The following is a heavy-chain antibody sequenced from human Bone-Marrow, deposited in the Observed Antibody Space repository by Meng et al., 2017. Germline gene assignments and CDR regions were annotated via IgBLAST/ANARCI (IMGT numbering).Heavy chain of an antibody. CDR2: IIPIFGTA. V-gene: IGHV1-69*13. J-gene: IGHJ6*02. CDR1: GCTFSSYT. Sequence: SVKVSCKASGCTFSSYTISWVRQAPGQGLEWMGGIIPIFGTANYAQKFQGRVTITADESTSTAYMELSSLRSEDTAVYYCARVEGSHAYGDYVRYYYGMGVWGQGNTVNGAS. D-gene: IGHD4-17*01. CDR3: ARVEGSHAYGDYVRYYYGMGV.